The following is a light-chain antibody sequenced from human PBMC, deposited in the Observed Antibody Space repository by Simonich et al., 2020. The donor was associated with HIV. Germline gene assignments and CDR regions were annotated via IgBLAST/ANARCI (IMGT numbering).Light chain of an antibody. V-gene: IGLV2-14*03. CDR2: DVS. CDR3: SSYTSSSTVV. Sequence: QSALTQPASVSGSPGQSITISCTGTSSDVGGYNYVSWYQHHPGKAPKLMIYDVSNRPPGVSTRFSGSKSGNTASLTISGLQAEDEADYYCSSYTSSSTVVFGGGTKLTVL. J-gene: IGLJ2*01. CDR1: SSDVGGYNY.